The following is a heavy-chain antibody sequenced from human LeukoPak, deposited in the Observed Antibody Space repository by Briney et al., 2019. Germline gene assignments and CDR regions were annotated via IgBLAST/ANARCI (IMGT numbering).Heavy chain of an antibody. Sequence: ASVKVSFKASGYTFTSYGISWVRQAPGQGLEWMGWISAYNGNTNYAQKLQGRVTMTTDTSTSTAYMELRSLRSDDTAVYYCARDRRFEQQGLFDYWGQGTLVTVSS. D-gene: IGHD6-13*01. CDR3: ARDRRFEQQGLFDY. J-gene: IGHJ4*02. CDR1: GYTFTSYG. V-gene: IGHV1-18*01. CDR2: ISAYNGNT.